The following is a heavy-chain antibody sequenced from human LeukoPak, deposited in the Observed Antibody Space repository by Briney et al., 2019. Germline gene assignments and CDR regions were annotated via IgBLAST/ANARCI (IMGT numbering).Heavy chain of an antibody. J-gene: IGHJ1*01. V-gene: IGHV3-30*04. CDR3: ARGRGWYCSSTSCQRFPEYFQH. CDR2: ISYDGSNK. D-gene: IGHD2-2*01. CDR1: GFTFSSYA. Sequence: LPGRSLRLSCAASGFTFSSYAMHWVRQAPGKGLEWVAVISYDGSNKYYADSVKGRFTISRDNSKNTLYLQMNSLRAEDTAVYYCARGRGWYCSSTSCQRFPEYFQHWGQGTLVTVSS.